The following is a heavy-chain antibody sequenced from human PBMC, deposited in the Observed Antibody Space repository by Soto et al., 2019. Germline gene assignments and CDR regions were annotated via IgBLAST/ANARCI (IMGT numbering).Heavy chain of an antibody. CDR3: ARDWTSYYGSSGTDAFDI. Sequence: QVQLVESGGGVVQPGRSLRLSCAASGFTFSSYGMHWVRQAPGKGLEWVAVIWYDGSNKYYADSVKGRFTISRDNSKNTLYLQMNSLRAEDTAVYYCARDWTSYYGSSGTDAFDIWGQGTMVTVSS. D-gene: IGHD3-22*01. J-gene: IGHJ3*02. CDR2: IWYDGSNK. CDR1: GFTFSSYG. V-gene: IGHV3-33*01.